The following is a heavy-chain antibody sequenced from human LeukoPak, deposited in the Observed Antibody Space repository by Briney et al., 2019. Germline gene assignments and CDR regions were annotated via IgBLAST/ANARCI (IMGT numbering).Heavy chain of an antibody. V-gene: IGHV3-21*01. D-gene: IGHD2-2*02. CDR3: ARELGYCSSTSCYIAWFDP. CDR1: GFTFSSYS. J-gene: IGHJ5*02. CDR2: ISSSSSYI. Sequence: GGSLRLSCAASGFTFSSYSMNWVRQAPGKGLEWVSSISSSSSYIYYADSVKGRFTISRDNAKNSLYLQVNSLRAEDTAVYYCARELGYCSSTSCYIAWFDPWGQGTLVTVSS.